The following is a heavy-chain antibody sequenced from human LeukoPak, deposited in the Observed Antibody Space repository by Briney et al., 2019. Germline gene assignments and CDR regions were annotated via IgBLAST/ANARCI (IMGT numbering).Heavy chain of an antibody. J-gene: IGHJ4*02. CDR1: GGSISSYY. V-gene: IGHV4-59*01. CDR3: ARVQGPEAVFDY. Sequence: PSETLSLTCTVSGGSISSYYWSWIRQPPGKGLEWIGYIYYSGSTNYNPSLKSRVTISVDTSKNQFSLKLSSVSAADTAVYYYARVQGPEAVFDYWGQGTLVTVSS. D-gene: IGHD6-19*01. CDR2: IYYSGST.